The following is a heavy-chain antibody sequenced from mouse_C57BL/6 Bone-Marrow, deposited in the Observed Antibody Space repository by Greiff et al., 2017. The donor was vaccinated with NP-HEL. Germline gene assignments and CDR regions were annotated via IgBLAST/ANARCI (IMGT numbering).Heavy chain of an antibody. D-gene: IGHD1-1*01. Sequence: QVQLQQSGAELVKPGASVKLSCKASGYTFTSYWMQWVKQRPGQGLEWIGEIDPSDSYTNYNQKFKGKATLTVDTSSSTAYMQLSSLTSEDSAVYYCVYGSSHWYFDVWGTGTTVTVSS. CDR3: VYGSSHWYFDV. J-gene: IGHJ1*03. V-gene: IGHV1-50*01. CDR1: GYTFTSYW. CDR2: IDPSDSYT.